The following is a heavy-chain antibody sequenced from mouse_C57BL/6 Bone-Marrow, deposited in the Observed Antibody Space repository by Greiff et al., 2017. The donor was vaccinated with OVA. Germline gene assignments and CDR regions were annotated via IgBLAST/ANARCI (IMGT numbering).Heavy chain of an antibody. CDR1: GYTFTDYE. Sequence: QVQLKQSGAELVRPGASVTLSCKASGYTFTDYEMHWVKQTPVHGLEWIGAIDPETGGTAYNQKFKGKAILTADKSSSTAYMELRSLTSEDSAVYYCTPLIPYYFDYWGQGTTLTVSS. CDR3: TPLIPYYFDY. CDR2: IDPETGGT. J-gene: IGHJ2*01. D-gene: IGHD1-1*01. V-gene: IGHV1-15*01.